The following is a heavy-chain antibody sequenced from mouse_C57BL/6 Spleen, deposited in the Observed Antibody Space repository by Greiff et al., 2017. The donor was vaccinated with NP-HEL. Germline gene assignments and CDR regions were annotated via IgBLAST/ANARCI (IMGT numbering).Heavy chain of an antibody. J-gene: IGHJ2*01. CDR3: ARMEIDDSYLDFDC. D-gene: IGHD2-3*01. Sequence: QVQLQQPGTELVKPGASVKLSCKASGYTFTSYWMHWVKQRPGQGLEWIGNINPSNGGTNYNEKFKSKATLTVDKSSSTAYMQLSSLTSEDSAVYYGARMEIDDSYLDFDCWGQGTTLTVST. CDR2: INPSNGGT. CDR1: GYTFTSYW. V-gene: IGHV1-53*01.